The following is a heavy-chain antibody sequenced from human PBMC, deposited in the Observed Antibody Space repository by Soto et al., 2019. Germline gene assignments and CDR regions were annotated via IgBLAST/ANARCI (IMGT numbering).Heavy chain of an antibody. CDR1: GFSLSNARMG. CDR3: ARIRGLLDYYGMDV. J-gene: IGHJ6*02. CDR2: IFSNDEK. Sequence: QVTLKESGPVLVKPTETLTLTCTVSGFSLSNARMGVSWIRQPPGKALEWLAHIFSNDEKSYSTSLKSRLTISKDTSKSQVVLTMTTMDPVDTATYYCARIRGLLDYYGMDVWGQGTTVTVSS. V-gene: IGHV2-26*01.